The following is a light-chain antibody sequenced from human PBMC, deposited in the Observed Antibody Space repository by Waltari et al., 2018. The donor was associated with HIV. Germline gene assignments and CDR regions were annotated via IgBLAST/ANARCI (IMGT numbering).Light chain of an antibody. CDR1: SSDVGCYNL. Sequence: QSALTQPASVSGSPGQSIPISCTGTSSDVGCYNLVSRYQQHPGKAPKVLIYEGSKRPSGVSNRSSGSNAGNTASLTISGLQAEDEADYYCCSYTGSSTRRPYVFGTGTKVTVL. J-gene: IGLJ1*01. V-gene: IGLV2-23*01. CDR2: EGS. CDR3: CSYTGSSTRRPYV.